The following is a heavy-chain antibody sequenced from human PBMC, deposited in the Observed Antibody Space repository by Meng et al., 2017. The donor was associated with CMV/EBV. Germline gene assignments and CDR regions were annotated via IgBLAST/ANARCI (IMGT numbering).Heavy chain of an antibody. Sequence: GESLKISCAASGFTFSSYWMSWVRQAPGKGLEWVANIKQDGSEKYYVDSVKGRFTISRDNAKNSLYLQMNSLRAEDTAVYYCARFNYDFWSGYPAVLYGMDVWGQGTTVTSP. D-gene: IGHD3-3*01. CDR3: ARFNYDFWSGYPAVLYGMDV. CDR2: IKQDGSEK. J-gene: IGHJ6*02. V-gene: IGHV3-7*01. CDR1: GFTFSSYW.